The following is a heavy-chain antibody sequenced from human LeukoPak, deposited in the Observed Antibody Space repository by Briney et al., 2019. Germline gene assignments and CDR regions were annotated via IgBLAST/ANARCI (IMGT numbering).Heavy chain of an antibody. CDR2: IYRTGNT. D-gene: IGHD3-22*01. CDR3: ANSWYYYDSSGFPKADAFDR. Sequence: SETLSLTCTVSGGSISSGAYWGWVRQPPGKGLEWIATIYRTGNTYYNPSLESRVTISIDTSKNQFSLKLNSVTAADTAVYYCANSWYYYDSSGFPKADAFDRWGQGTLVTVSS. J-gene: IGHJ3*01. V-gene: IGHV4-38-2*02. CDR1: GGSISSGAY.